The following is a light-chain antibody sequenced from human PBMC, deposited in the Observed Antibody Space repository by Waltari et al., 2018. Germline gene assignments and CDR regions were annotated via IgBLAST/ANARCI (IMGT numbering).Light chain of an antibody. CDR1: QSVSRT. CDR3: QKYGTLPAT. CDR2: DAS. J-gene: IGKJ1*01. Sequence: EIVLTQSPGTLSLSPGERATLSCRASQSVSRTLAWYQRKPGQAPRLLIYDASSRATGIPDRFSGSGSGTDFSLTISRLAPEDFAVYYCQKYGTLPATFGQGTKVEIK. V-gene: IGKV3-20*01.